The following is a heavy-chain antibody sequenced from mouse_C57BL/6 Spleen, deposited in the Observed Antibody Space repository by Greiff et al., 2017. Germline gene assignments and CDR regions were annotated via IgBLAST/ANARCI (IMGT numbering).Heavy chain of an antibody. CDR3: ARIDSHWYFDV. Sequence: QVQLQQPGAELVRPGTSVKLSCKASGYTFTSYWMHWVKQRPGQGLEWIGVIDPSDSYTNYNQKFKGKATLTVDTSSSTAYMQLRELTSEDSAVYYCARIDSHWYFDVWGTGTTVTVSS. V-gene: IGHV1-59*01. D-gene: IGHD6-1*01. CDR1: GYTFTSYW. J-gene: IGHJ1*03. CDR2: IDPSDSYT.